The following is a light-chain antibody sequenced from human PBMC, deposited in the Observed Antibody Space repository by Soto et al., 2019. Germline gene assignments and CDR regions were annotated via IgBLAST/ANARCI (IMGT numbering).Light chain of an antibody. V-gene: IGKV3D-15*01. CDR2: DAS. CDR1: QSISRS. Sequence: EIVLTQSPAILSVSPGERAALSCRASQSISRSLAWYQQKPGQAPRLLISDASTRATGVPARFSGGGSGTEFTLTITSLQSEDFAVYWCQQYNNWPLTFGPGTRLEIK. J-gene: IGKJ5*01. CDR3: QQYNNWPLT.